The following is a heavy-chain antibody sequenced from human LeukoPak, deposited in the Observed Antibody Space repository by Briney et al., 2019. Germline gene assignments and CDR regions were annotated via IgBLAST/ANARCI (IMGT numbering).Heavy chain of an antibody. CDR1: GGSISSYY. J-gene: IGHJ5*02. D-gene: IGHD6-13*01. CDR2: IYYSGST. Sequence: SETLSLICTVSGGSISSYYWSWIRQPPGKGLEWIGYIYYSGSTNYNPSLKSRVTISVDTSKNQFSLKLSSVTAADTAVYYCARSDSSSWSLFRFDPWGQGTLVTVSS. CDR3: ARSDSSSWSLFRFDP. V-gene: IGHV4-59*01.